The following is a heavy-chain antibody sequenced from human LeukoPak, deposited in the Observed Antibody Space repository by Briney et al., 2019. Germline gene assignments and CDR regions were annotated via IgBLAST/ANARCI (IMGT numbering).Heavy chain of an antibody. CDR2: ISGSGGST. J-gene: IGHJ4*02. Sequence: PGGSLRLSCLSSGFTHSSYAMSSVRPAPGKGLDWVSAISGSGGSTYYADSVKGRFTISRDNSKNTLYLQMNSLRAEDTAVYYCAKDYYDSSGYWYYFDYWGQGTLVTVSS. CDR1: GFTHSSYA. V-gene: IGHV3-23*01. CDR3: AKDYYDSSGYWYYFDY. D-gene: IGHD3-22*01.